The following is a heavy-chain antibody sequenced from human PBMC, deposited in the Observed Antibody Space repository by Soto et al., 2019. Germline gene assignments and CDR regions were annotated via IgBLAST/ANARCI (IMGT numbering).Heavy chain of an antibody. CDR2: IYYSGST. D-gene: IGHD4-17*01. CDR1: GGSISSYY. Sequence: PSETLSLTCTVSGGSISSYYWSWIRQPPGKGLEWIGYIYYSGSTNYNPSLKSRVTISVDTSKNQFSLKLSSVTAADTAVYYCARGDDYGDSDWFDPWGQGTLVTVSS. V-gene: IGHV4-59*01. CDR3: ARGDDYGDSDWFDP. J-gene: IGHJ5*02.